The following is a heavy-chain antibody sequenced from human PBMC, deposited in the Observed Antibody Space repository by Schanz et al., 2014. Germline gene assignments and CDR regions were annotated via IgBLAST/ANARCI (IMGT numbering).Heavy chain of an antibody. CDR1: GFTFSSYA. CDR2: ISGSGGST. J-gene: IGHJ5*02. Sequence: VQLLESGGGLVQPGGSLRLSCAASGFTFSSYAMSWVRQAPGKGLEWVSAISGSGGSTYYADSVKGRFTISRDNAENTLFLQMNSLRAEDTAVYYCAKAADWPVTRFDPWGQGTLVTVSS. V-gene: IGHV3-23*01. D-gene: IGHD3-9*01. CDR3: AKAADWPVTRFDP.